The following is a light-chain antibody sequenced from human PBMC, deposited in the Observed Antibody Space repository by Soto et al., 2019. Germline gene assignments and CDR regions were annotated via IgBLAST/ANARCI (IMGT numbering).Light chain of an antibody. V-gene: IGKV1-39*01. CDR1: QSINTY. Sequence: DIQMTQSPSSLSASVGDRVTITCRASQSINTYLNWYQQKPGKAPKLLIYAASSLQSGVPSRFSGSGSGTDFTLTNGSLQPEDFATYYCQESYSHSRTFGPGTKVDI. CDR3: QESYSHSRT. J-gene: IGKJ3*01. CDR2: AAS.